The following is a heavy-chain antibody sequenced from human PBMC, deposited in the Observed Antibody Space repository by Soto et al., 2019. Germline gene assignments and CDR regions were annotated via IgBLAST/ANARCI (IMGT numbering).Heavy chain of an antibody. CDR1: GGSISSGDYY. V-gene: IGHV4-30-4*01. D-gene: IGHD4-17*01. CDR3: ARDLSRRADYGDYVRYYYYYYGMDV. Sequence: TLSLTCTVSGGSISSGDYYWSWIRQPPGKGLEWIGYIYYSGSTYYNPSRKSRVTISVDTSKNQFSLKLSSVTAADTAVYYCARDLSRRADYGDYVRYYYYYYGMDVWGQGTTVTVSS. CDR2: IYYSGST. J-gene: IGHJ6*02.